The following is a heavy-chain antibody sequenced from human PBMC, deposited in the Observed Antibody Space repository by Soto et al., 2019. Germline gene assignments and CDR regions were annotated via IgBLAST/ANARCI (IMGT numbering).Heavy chain of an antibody. J-gene: IGHJ4*02. CDR2: ISAHNGNT. CDR1: GYGFTTYG. Sequence: QVHLVQSGAEMKKPGASVKVSCKGSGYGFTTYGITWVRQAPGQGLEWMAWISAHNGNTNYAQKLQGRVTVTRDTSTSTAYMELRSLRSDVTAVYYCARGRYGDYWGQGALVTVSS. CDR3: ARGRYGDY. V-gene: IGHV1-18*01. D-gene: IGHD1-1*01.